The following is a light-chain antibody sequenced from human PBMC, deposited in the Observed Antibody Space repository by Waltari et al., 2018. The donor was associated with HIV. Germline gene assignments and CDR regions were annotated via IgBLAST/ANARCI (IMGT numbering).Light chain of an antibody. J-gene: IGLJ2*01. V-gene: IGLV2-23*01. CDR3: CSYAGSVV. Sequence: QSALTQPASVSGSPGQSITISCTGTSSDVGCYNLVSWYQQHPGKAPKLLIDEGGKRHSGLATLFACSNSGNTAFLTISVRQAEDGADDYCCSYAGSVVFGGGTKLSVL. CDR2: EGG. CDR1: SSDVGCYNL.